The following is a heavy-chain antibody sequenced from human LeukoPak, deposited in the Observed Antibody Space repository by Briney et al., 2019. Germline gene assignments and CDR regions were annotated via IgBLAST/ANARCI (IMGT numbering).Heavy chain of an antibody. J-gene: IGHJ1*01. CDR3: ARGSSGYYCDHFQT. CDR2: IKQDGIEK. Sequence: GGSLRLSCAASGFIFINYWMTWVRQAPGKGLEWVANIKQDGIEKYYVDSVEGRFTVSRDNTTNSLFLQMHSLRAEDTAVYYCARGSSGYYCDHFQTWGQGSLVTVSS. V-gene: IGHV3-7*01. CDR1: GFIFINYW. D-gene: IGHD3-22*01.